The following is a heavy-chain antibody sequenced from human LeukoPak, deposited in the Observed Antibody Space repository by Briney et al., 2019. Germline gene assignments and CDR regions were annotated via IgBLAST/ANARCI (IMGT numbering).Heavy chain of an antibody. J-gene: IGHJ3*02. CDR2: IWYDGTNK. CDR1: GFTFSSYG. V-gene: IGHV3-33*01. CDR3: ARGRDAFDI. Sequence: QPGGSLRLSCAASGFTFSSYGMHWVRQAPGKGLEWVAVIWYDGTNKYYVNSVKGRFTISRDNSKNTLSLQMNSLRAEDTAVYYCARGRDAFDIWGQGTMVTVSS.